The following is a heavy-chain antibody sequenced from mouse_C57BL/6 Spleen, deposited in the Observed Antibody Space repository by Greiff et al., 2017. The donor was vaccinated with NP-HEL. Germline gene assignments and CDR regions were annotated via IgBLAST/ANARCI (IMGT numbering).Heavy chain of an antibody. CDR2: IYPRSGNT. CDR1: GYTFTSYG. CDR3: ARPARSQTYFDY. V-gene: IGHV1-81*01. J-gene: IGHJ2*01. D-gene: IGHD3-2*02. Sequence: QVHVKQSGAELARPGASVKLSCKASGYTFTSYGISWVKQRTGQGLEWIGEIYPRSGNTYYNEKFKGKATLTADKSSSTAYMELRSLTSEDSAVYFCARPARSQTYFDYWGQGTTLTVSS.